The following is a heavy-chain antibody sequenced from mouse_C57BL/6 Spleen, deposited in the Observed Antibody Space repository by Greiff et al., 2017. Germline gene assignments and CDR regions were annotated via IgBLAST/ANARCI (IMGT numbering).Heavy chain of an antibody. CDR1: GYAFSSSW. CDR2: IYPGDGDT. Sequence: QVQLQQSGPELVKPGASVKISCKASGYAFSSSWMNWVKQRPGKGLEWIGRIYPGDGDTNYNGKFKGKATLTADKSSSTAYMQLSSLTSEDSAVYFCAGYDYDTFDYWGQGTTLTVSS. V-gene: IGHV1-82*01. D-gene: IGHD2-4*01. CDR3: AGYDYDTFDY. J-gene: IGHJ2*01.